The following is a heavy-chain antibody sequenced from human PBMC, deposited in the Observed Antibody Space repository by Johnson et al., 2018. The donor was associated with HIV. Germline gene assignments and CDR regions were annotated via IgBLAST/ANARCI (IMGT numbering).Heavy chain of an antibody. CDR3: AREQRVLGSFRSDAFDI. D-gene: IGHD6-13*01. J-gene: IGHJ3*02. V-gene: IGHV3-30*03. Sequence: QVQVVESGGGVVQPGKSLRLSCAASGFTFSGYGMHWVRQAPGKGLEWVAVISYDGNNKYYADSVKGRFTISRDNSKNTLYLQMNSLRAEDTAVYYCAREQRVLGSFRSDAFDIWGQGTMVTVSS. CDR2: ISYDGNNK. CDR1: GFTFSGYG.